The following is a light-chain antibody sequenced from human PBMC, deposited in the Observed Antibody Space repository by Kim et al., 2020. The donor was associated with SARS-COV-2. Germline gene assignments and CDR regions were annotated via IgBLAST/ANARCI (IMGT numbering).Light chain of an antibody. CDR1: SSDVGAYDY. CDR3: SSYTSTSTLV. CDR2: EVS. J-gene: IGLJ1*01. V-gene: IGLV2-14*01. Sequence: SALTQPASVSGSPGQSITTSCTGTSSDVGAYDYVSWYQQHPGKAPKLMIYEVSNRPSGVSNRFSGSKSGNTASLTISGLQAEDEADYYCSSYTSTSTLVFGTGTKVTVL.